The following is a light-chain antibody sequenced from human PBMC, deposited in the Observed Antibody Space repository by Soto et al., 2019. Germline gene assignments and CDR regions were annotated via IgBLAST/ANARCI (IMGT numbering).Light chain of an antibody. CDR2: DAS. V-gene: IGKV3-11*01. J-gene: IGKJ5*01. Sequence: EIVLTQSPATLSLSPGESATLSCRVSQSVGSSLVCYQQKPGQAPRLLIYDASNRATGIPARFSGSGSGTDFTLTISSLEPEDFAVYYCQQRRDWPITFGQGTRLEIK. CDR1: QSVGSS. CDR3: QQRRDWPIT.